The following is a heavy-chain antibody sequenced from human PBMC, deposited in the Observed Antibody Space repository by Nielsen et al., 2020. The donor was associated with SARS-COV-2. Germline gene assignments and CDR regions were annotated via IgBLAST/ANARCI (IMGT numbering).Heavy chain of an antibody. CDR2: ISWNSGSI. J-gene: IGHJ4*02. V-gene: IGHV3-9*01. Sequence: GGSLRLSCAASGFTFSSYDMHWVRQATGRGLEWVSGISWNSGSIGYADSVKGRFTISRDDSKNTAYLQMNSLKTEDTAVYYCSSPTVAYWGQGTLVTVSS. CDR1: GFTFSSYD. CDR3: SSPTVAY. D-gene: IGHD4-23*01.